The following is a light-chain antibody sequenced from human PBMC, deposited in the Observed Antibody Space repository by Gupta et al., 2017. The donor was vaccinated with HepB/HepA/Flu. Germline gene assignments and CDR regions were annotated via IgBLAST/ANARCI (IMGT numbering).Light chain of an antibody. CDR1: QSVSSSY. J-gene: IGKJ1*01. CDR3: QQYGSSPWT. CDR2: GAS. V-gene: IGKV3-20*01. Sequence: EIVLTQSPCTLSLSPGERATLSCRASQSVSSSYLAWYQQKPGQAPRLLIYGASSRATGIPDRCSGSGSGTDFTLTISRLEPEDFAVYYCQQYGSSPWTFGQGTKVEIK.